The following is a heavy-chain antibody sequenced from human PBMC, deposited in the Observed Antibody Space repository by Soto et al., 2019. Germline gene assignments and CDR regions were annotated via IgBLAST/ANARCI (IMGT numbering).Heavy chain of an antibody. V-gene: IGHV3-23*01. D-gene: IGHD3-22*01. CDR3: AKRYWYDGSGLWDY. Sequence: EVQLLESGGGLVQPGSLRLSCAASGFTFSSYGMSWVRQAPGKGLEWVSTISYSGGSTYYTDSVKGRFTISRDNSKNTLYLQMNSLRAEDTAVYYCAKRYWYDGSGLWDYWGQGTLVTVSS. J-gene: IGHJ4*02. CDR1: GFTFSSYG. CDR2: ISYSGGST.